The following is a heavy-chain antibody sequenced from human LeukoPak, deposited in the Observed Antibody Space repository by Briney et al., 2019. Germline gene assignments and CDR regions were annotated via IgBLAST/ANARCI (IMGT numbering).Heavy chain of an antibody. J-gene: IGHJ4*02. D-gene: IGHD5-12*01. CDR2: ISAYNGNT. CDR3: ARGSGPLRPLDY. CDR1: GYTFTSYG. V-gene: IGHV1-18*01. Sequence: ASVKVSCRASGYTFTSYGISWVRQAPGQGLEWMGWISAYNGNTTYAQKLQGRVTMTRDTSTSTVYMELSSLRSEDTAVYYCARGSGPLRPLDYWGQGTLVTVSS.